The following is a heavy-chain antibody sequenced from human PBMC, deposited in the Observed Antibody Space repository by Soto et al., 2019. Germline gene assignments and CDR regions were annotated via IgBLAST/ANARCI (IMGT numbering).Heavy chain of an antibody. CDR1: GGSISSYY. CDR3: ARDAKAMVIGNAFDI. CDR2: IYTSGST. Sequence: QVQLQESGPGLVKPSETLSLTCTVSGGSISSYYWSWIRRPAGKGLEWIGRIYTSGSTNYNPSLKGRVTMSVDTSKIQFSLKLSSVTSADTAVYYCARDAKAMVIGNAFDIWGQGTMVTVSS. J-gene: IGHJ3*02. D-gene: IGHD5-18*01. V-gene: IGHV4-4*07.